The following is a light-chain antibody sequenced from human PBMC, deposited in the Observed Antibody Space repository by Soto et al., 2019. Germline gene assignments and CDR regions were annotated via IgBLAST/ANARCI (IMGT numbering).Light chain of an antibody. CDR2: DVN. J-gene: IGLJ1*01. Sequence: QSALAQPASVSVSPGQSITISCTGTSSDIGLYGYVAWFQQHHPGKAPKLLIYDVNNWASGVSDRFSGSKSGNTASLTISGLRAEDEADYYCTSFTSSSTFVFGTGTKVTV. CDR3: TSFTSSSTFV. V-gene: IGLV2-14*03. CDR1: SSDIGLYGY.